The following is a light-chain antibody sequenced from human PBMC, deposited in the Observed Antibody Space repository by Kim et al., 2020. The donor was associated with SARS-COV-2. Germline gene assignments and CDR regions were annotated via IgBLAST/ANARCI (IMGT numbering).Light chain of an antibody. CDR2: ATS. V-gene: IGKV1-6*01. CDR1: QGIRNE. J-gene: IGKJ4*01. Sequence: ASVGDIVTITCRASQGIRNELGWYQQKPGKAPKLLIYATSILQSGVPSRFSGSGSGTDFTLTISSLQTEDFATYYCLQDYNYPVTFGGGTKVDIK. CDR3: LQDYNYPVT.